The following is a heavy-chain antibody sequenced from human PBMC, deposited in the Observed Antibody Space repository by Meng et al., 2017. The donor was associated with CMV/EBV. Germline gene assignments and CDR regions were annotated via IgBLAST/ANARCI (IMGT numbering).Heavy chain of an antibody. CDR3: AKPRGSGLKYFFDF. D-gene: IGHD6-19*01. J-gene: IGHJ4*02. CDR1: GFTFNSNS. CDR2: IVSTGVST. V-gene: IGHV3-23*01. Sequence: ASGFTFNSNSMIWVRQAPGKGLEWVSTIVSTGVSTYYADSVKGRFTISRDNSKNTLYLQMTSLGAEDTAVYYCAKPRGSGLKYFFDFWGQGTLVTVSS.